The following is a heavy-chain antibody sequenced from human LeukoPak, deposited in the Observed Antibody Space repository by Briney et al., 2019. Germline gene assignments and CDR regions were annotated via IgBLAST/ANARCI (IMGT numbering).Heavy chain of an antibody. Sequence: AASVKVSCKASGYTFTSYGISWVRQAPGQGLEWMGWINPNSGGTNYAQKLQGRVTMTRDTSNHTGYMELSRLSSDDQAVDYCARDIWYSSGWTGRSYYFDYWGQGTLVTVSS. CDR3: ARDIWYSSGWTGRSYYFDY. V-gene: IGHV1-2*02. CDR2: INPNSGGT. D-gene: IGHD6-19*01. J-gene: IGHJ4*02. CDR1: GYTFTSYG.